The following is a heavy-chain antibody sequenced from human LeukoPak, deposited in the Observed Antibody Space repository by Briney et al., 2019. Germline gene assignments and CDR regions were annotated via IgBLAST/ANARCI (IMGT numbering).Heavy chain of an antibody. V-gene: IGHV1-46*01. CDR3: VRNAASGFDY. Sequence: ASVKVSCKASGYTFTSYYMHWVRHAPGQGLEWMGRIDPSGGSTPYAQKFQGRLIMTRDMSTNTVEMELSSLRSEDTAVYYCVRNAASGFDYWGQGTLVIVSS. CDR2: IDPSGGST. CDR1: GYTFTSYY. J-gene: IGHJ4*02.